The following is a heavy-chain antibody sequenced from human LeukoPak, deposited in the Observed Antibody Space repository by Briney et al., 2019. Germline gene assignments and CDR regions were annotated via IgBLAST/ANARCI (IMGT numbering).Heavy chain of an antibody. CDR1: GFTFSNYW. CDR2: IKSDASEK. Sequence: GGSLRLSCAASGFTFSNYWMAWLRQAPGKGLEWVALIKSDASEKYYVDSVKGRFTISRDNAKNSLYLPMNSLRAEDTAVYYCARTTTPHYYGSGSYALGYWGQGTLVTVPS. D-gene: IGHD3-10*01. V-gene: IGHV3-7*02. J-gene: IGHJ4*02. CDR3: ARTTTPHYYGSGSYALGY.